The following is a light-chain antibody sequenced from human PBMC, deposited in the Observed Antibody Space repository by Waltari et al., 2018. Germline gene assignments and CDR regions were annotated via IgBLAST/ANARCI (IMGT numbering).Light chain of an antibody. V-gene: IGKV1-9*01. Sequence: DIQLTQSPSFLSASVGDRVTITCRASQGISSYLAWYQQKPGKAPKLLIYAASTLQSGVPSRFSGSGSGTEFTLTTSSLQPEDFATYCCQQLSSFGPGTKVDIK. CDR1: QGISSY. CDR2: AAS. J-gene: IGKJ3*01. CDR3: QQLSS.